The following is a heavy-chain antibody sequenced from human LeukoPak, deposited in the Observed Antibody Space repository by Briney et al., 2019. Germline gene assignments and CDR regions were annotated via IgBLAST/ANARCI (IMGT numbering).Heavy chain of an antibody. Sequence: GGSLRLSCAASGFTVSSNYMSWVRQAPGKGLEWVSVIYSGGTTYYADSVKGRFTVSRDNSKNTLYLQMNSLRAEDTAVYYCARVNYGDDQYFQHWGQGTLVTVSS. V-gene: IGHV3-53*01. CDR3: ARVNYGDDQYFQH. J-gene: IGHJ1*01. CDR2: IYSGGTT. D-gene: IGHD4-17*01. CDR1: GFTVSSNY.